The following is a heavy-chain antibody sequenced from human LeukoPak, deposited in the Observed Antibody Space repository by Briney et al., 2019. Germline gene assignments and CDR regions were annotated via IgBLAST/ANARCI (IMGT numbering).Heavy chain of an antibody. J-gene: IGHJ5*02. CDR1: GFTFSSYS. D-gene: IGHD3-10*01. Sequence: GGSLRLSCAASGFTFSSYSMNWVRQAPGKGLEWVSSISSSSSYIYYADSVKGRFTISRDNAKNSLYLQMNSLRAEDTAVYYCARDYKSEGWFDPWGQGTLVTVSS. CDR2: ISSSSSYI. V-gene: IGHV3-21*01. CDR3: ARDYKSEGWFDP.